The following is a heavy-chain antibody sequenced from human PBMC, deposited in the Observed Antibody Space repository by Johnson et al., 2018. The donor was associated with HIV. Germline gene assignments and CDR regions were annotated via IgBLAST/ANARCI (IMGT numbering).Heavy chain of an antibody. CDR2: ISGSGGST. Sequence: VQLVESGGGLIQPGGSLRLSCEASGFTFSSYAMNWVRQAPGKGLEWVSAISGSGGSTYYADSVQGRFTLSRDNSNNTLYLQRNSLRDDDTAVYYCARAVARGQWLATGYIWGQGTMVTVSS. J-gene: IGHJ3*02. CDR1: GFTFSSYA. V-gene: IGHV3-23*04. CDR3: ARAVARGQWLATGYI. D-gene: IGHD6-19*01.